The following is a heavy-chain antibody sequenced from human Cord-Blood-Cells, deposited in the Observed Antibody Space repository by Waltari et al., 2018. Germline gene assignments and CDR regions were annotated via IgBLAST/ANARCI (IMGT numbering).Heavy chain of an antibody. Sequence: QVQLQQWGAGLLKPSETLSLTCAVYGGSFSGYYWSGIRQPPGKGLEWIGEINHSGSTNYNPSLKSRVTISVDTSKNQFSLKLSSVTAADTAVYYCARVPASTVVTDYWGQGTLVTVSS. J-gene: IGHJ4*02. D-gene: IGHD4-17*01. CDR2: INHSGST. CDR3: ARVPASTVVTDY. V-gene: IGHV4-34*01. CDR1: GGSFSGYY.